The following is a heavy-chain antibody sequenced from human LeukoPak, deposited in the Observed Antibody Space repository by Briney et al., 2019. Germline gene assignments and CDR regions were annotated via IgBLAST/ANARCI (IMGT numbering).Heavy chain of an antibody. CDR1: GYTFIAYY. CDR3: ARPEREILYLYWSDAFDI. V-gene: IGHV1-2*02. Sequence: GASVKVSCKASGYTFIAYYMHWVRQAPGQGLEWMGWINPNSGGTKYAQKFQGRVTMTRDKSISTAYMELNRLRSDDTAVYYCARPEREILYLYWSDAFDIWGQGTMVTVSS. CDR2: INPNSGGT. J-gene: IGHJ3*02. D-gene: IGHD2-8*02.